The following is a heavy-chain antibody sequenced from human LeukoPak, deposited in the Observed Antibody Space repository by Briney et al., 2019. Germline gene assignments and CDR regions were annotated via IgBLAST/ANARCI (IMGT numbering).Heavy chain of an antibody. CDR1: GFTVSSNY. D-gene: IGHD3-10*01. V-gene: IGHV3-53*01. CDR3: AKRLAYGSGGSDYFDF. J-gene: IGHJ4*02. Sequence: PGGSLRLSCAASGFTVSSNYMGWVRQAPGKGLEWVSVIFSGGNTYYADSVKGRFTISRDRSKNTLYLQMNSLRAEDTAVYYCAKRLAYGSGGSDYFDFWGQGTLVTVSS. CDR2: IFSGGNT.